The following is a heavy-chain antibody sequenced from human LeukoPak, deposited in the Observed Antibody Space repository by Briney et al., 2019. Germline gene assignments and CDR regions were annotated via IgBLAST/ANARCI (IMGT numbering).Heavy chain of an antibody. D-gene: IGHD2-2*01. CDR1: GGSISSSNW. CDR2: IYHSGST. J-gene: IGHJ5*02. CDR3: ARRVPGRSGNWFDP. V-gene: IGHV4-4*02. Sequence: PSETLSLTCAVSGGSISSSNWWSWVRQPPGKGLEWIGEIYHSGSTNYNPSLKSRVTISVDKSKNQFSLKLSSVTAADTAVYYCARRVPGRSGNWFDPWGQGTLVTVSS.